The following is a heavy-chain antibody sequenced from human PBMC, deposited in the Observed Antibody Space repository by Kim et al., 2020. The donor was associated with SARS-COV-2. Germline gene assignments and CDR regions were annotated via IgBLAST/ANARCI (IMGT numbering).Heavy chain of an antibody. CDR3: ARERGYNYGEFDS. CDR1: GFTFSSYG. CDR2: ISRSGNYI. V-gene: IGHV3-21*01. Sequence: GGSLRLSCAASGFTFSSYGVNWVRQAPGKGLEWVSSISRSGNYIFYADSVKGRFTISRDNAKNSLYLQMNSLRAEDTAVYYCARERGYNYGEFDSWGQVTVVTVSS. D-gene: IGHD5-18*01. J-gene: IGHJ4*02.